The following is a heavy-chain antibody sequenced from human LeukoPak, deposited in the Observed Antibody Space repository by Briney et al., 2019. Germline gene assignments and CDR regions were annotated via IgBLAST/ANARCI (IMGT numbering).Heavy chain of an antibody. CDR1: GYTFISYG. V-gene: IGHV1-18*01. J-gene: IGHJ3*02. CDR2: ISAYNGNT. D-gene: IGHD5-18*01. CDR3: AIGYNYDSHAFDI. Sequence: ASVKVSCKASGYTFISYGISWVRQAPGQGLQWMGWISAYNGNTNYAQKLQDRVTMTTDTSTSTAYMELRSLRSDDTAVYYCAIGYNYDSHAFDIWGQGTMVTVSS.